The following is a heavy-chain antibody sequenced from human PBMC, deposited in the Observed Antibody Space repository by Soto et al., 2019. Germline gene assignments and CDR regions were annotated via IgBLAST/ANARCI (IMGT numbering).Heavy chain of an antibody. V-gene: IGHV1-18*01. J-gene: IGHJ4*02. CDR3: ARALDIGVAGAFAY. CDR1: GYSFTSFG. D-gene: IGHD6-19*01. Sequence: HLVQSGAEVKTPGASVKVSCKTSGYSFTSFGFTWLRQAPGQGLEWMGWINAHNGYTNYAQNLQGRVTLTTDTSTSTAYMELWSLRSDDTAVYYCARALDIGVAGAFAYWGQGTLVILSS. CDR2: INAHNGYT.